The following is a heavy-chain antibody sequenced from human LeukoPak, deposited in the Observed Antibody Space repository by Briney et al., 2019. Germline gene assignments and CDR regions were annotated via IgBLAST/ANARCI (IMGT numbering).Heavy chain of an antibody. CDR1: GFTFSSYG. J-gene: IGHJ6*03. CDR2: IRYDGSNK. V-gene: IGHV3-30*02. CDR3: AKDHAGAADSYYYDYNYMDV. Sequence: GGSLRLSCAASGFTFSSYGMHWVRQAPGKGLEWVTLIRYDGSNKYYADSVKGRFTISRDNSKNRLYLQMNSLRAEDTAVYYCAKDHAGAADSYYYDYNYMDVWGKGTTVTVSS. D-gene: IGHD4/OR15-4a*01.